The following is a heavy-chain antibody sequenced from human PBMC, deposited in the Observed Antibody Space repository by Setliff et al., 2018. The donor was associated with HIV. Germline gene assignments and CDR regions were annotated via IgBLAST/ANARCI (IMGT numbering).Heavy chain of an antibody. CDR3: ARGVILLRAVVAQSVYCYMDV. D-gene: IGHD3-10*01. CDR1: GASFSGNC. J-gene: IGHJ6*03. Sequence: PSETLSLTCGVSGASFSGNCWVWLRQSPGKGLEWIGQINHRGTTNYNASLQSRLAISMDVFKNQFSLRLNSVTATDTSKYFCARGVILLRAVVAQSVYCYMDVWGTGTTVTVSS. CDR2: INHRGTT. V-gene: IGHV4-34*01.